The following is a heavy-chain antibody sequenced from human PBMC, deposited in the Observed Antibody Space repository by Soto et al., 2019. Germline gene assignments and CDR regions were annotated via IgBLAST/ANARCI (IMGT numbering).Heavy chain of an antibody. D-gene: IGHD3-22*01. CDR3: GRVGYYYVCRGDDH. CDR2: IRNKANRYTT. J-gene: IGHJ4*02. CDR1: GFSFSDHY. V-gene: IGHV3-72*01. Sequence: GGSLRLSCAASGFSFSDHYMDWVRQAPGKGLEWVARIRNKANRYTTEYAASVKGRFTISRDDSKNSLFLQMNSLQTEDTAVYYCGRVGYYYVCRGDDHWGPGPRFTVPS.